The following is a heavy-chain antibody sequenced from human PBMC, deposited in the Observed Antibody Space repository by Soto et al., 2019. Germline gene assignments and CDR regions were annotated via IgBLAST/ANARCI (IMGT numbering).Heavy chain of an antibody. CDR1: GGTFSSYA. CDR3: ANWDSASYYYGMDV. J-gene: IGHJ6*02. Sequence: ASVKVSCKASGGTFSSYAISWVRQAPGQGLEWMGGIIPIFGTANYAQKFQGRVTITADESTSTAYMELSSLRSEDTAVYYCANWDSASYYYGMDVWGQGTTVTVSS. CDR2: IIPIFGTA. D-gene: IGHD7-27*01. V-gene: IGHV1-69*13.